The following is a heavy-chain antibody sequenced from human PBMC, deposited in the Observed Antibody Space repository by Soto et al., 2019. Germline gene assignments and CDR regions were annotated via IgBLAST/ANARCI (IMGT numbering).Heavy chain of an antibody. Sequence: QVQLQESGPGLVKPSQTLSLTCTVSGGSISSGGYYWSWIRQHPGKGLEWIGYIYYSGSTYYNPSLKSRVTISVDTSKNQFSLKLRSVTAADTAVYYCARQTGEYVWGSYRSGNFDYWGQGTLVTVSS. J-gene: IGHJ4*02. V-gene: IGHV4-31*03. D-gene: IGHD3-16*02. CDR1: GGSISSGGYY. CDR2: IYYSGST. CDR3: ARQTGEYVWGSYRSGNFDY.